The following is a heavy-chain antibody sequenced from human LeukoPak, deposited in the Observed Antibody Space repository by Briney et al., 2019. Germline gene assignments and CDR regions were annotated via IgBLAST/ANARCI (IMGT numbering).Heavy chain of an antibody. J-gene: IGHJ4*02. CDR3: ARDRNVVGADFDY. D-gene: IGHD2-15*01. V-gene: IGHV3-30*04. CDR2: VSFDGTNN. CDR1: GFIFDNFA. Sequence: GRSLRLSCAASGFIFDNFAIHWVRQAPGKGLEWVSIVSFDGTNNFYADSVEGRFTVSRDNSKNTVYLHMNSLRPDDTAVYFCARDRNVVGADFDYWGQGTLVTVSS.